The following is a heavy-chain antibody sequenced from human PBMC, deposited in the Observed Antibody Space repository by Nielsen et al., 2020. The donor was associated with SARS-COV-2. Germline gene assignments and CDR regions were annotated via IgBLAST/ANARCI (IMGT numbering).Heavy chain of an antibody. V-gene: IGHV3-33*01. CDR3: ATDYDSSGYLPPLLSYGMDV. Sequence: GESLKISCAASGFTFSSYGMHWVRQAPGKGLEWVAVIWYDGSNKYYADSVKGRFTISRDNSKNTLYLQMNSLRAEDTAVYYCATDYDSSGYLPPLLSYGMDVWGQVTTVTVSS. D-gene: IGHD3-22*01. J-gene: IGHJ6*02. CDR1: GFTFSSYG. CDR2: IWYDGSNK.